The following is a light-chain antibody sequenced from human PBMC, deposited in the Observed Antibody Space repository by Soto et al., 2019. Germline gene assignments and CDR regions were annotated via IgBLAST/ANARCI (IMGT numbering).Light chain of an antibody. CDR3: QQYNSWPRT. CDR1: HSISDT. V-gene: IGKV3-15*01. CDR2: GSS. Sequence: EIVLTQSPATPSVSPGERATLSCRASHSISDTLAWYQQKPGQAPRLLIFGSSTRAPGIPARFSASGSETEFTLTITTLQSEDFAVYYCQQYNSWPRTFGQGTKVDIK. J-gene: IGKJ1*01.